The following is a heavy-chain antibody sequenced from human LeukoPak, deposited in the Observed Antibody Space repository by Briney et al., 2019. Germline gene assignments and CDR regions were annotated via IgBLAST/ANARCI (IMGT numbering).Heavy chain of an antibody. CDR1: GGSISSSNYY. V-gene: IGHV4-39*01. D-gene: IGHD3-22*01. Sequence: SETLSLTCTVSGGSISSSNYYWGWIRQPPGKGLEWIGSIYYSGSTYYNPSLKSRVTISVDTSKNQFSLKLSSVTAADTAVYYCARHSTTYYYDSSGYYHGGYFDYWGQGTLVTVSS. J-gene: IGHJ4*02. CDR3: ARHSTTYYYDSSGYYHGGYFDY. CDR2: IYYSGST.